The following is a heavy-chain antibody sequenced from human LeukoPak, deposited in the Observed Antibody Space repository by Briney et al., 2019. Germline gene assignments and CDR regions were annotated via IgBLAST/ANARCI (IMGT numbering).Heavy chain of an antibody. J-gene: IGHJ3*02. D-gene: IGHD6-13*01. V-gene: IGHV4-61*01. CDR2: IYYSGST. Sequence: PSETLSPTCTVSGGSFSSSSYYWSWIRQPPGKGLQYIGYIYYSGSTNYNPSLKSRVTISLDTSKNQFSLKLNSVTAADTAVYYCARDHSSSWGDTFDIWGQGTMVTVSS. CDR1: GGSFSSSSYY. CDR3: ARDHSSSWGDTFDI.